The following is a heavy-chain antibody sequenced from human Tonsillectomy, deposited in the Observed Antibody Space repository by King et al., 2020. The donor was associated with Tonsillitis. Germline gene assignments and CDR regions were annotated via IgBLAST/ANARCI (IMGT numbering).Heavy chain of an antibody. CDR1: GFPFSIYA. J-gene: IGHJ4*02. CDR2: ISGSGGYT. V-gene: IGHV3-23*04. D-gene: IGHD1-14*01. CDR3: AKGITYSDY. Sequence: VQLVESGGGLVQPGGSLRLSCAASGFPFSIYAMSWVRQAPGKGLEWVAAISGSGGYTYYADSVKGRFTITRDNSKNTLYLQMNSLRAEDTAVYYCAKGITYSDYWGQGTLVTVSS.